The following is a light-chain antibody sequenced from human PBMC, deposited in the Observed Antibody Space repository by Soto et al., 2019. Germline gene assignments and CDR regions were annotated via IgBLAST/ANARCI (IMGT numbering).Light chain of an antibody. CDR3: AAWDDSLSGVV. V-gene: IGLV1-47*01. Sequence: QSVLTQTPSASGTPGQRVTISCSGSSSNIGSNYVYWYQQLPGTAPKLLIYRNNQRPSGVPDRFSGSKSGTSASLAISGLRSADEADYYCAAWDDSLSGVVFGGGTQLTVL. CDR1: SSNIGSNY. CDR2: RNN. J-gene: IGLJ2*01.